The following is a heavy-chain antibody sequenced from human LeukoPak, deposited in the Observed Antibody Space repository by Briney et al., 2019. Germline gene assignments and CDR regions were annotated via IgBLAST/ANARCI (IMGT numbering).Heavy chain of an antibody. CDR3: AGGSSGYYLRFDY. CDR2: INPNSGGT. CDR1: GYTFTGYY. V-gene: IGHV1-2*02. J-gene: IGHJ4*02. Sequence: ASVKVSCKASGYTFTGYYMHWVRQAPGQGLEWMGWINPNSGGTNYAQKFQGRVTMTRDTSISTAYMELSRLRSDDTAVYYCAGGSSGYYLRFDYWGQGTLVTASS. D-gene: IGHD3-22*01.